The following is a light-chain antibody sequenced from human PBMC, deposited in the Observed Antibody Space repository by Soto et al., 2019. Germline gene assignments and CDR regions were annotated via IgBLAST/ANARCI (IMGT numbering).Light chain of an antibody. J-gene: IGLJ1*01. CDR2: DVS. V-gene: IGLV2-11*01. CDR1: SSDIGGYNY. Sequence: QSAQTQPPSVSGSPGQSVTISCTGTSSDIGGYNYVSWYQQLPGKAPKLMIYDVSKRPSGVPDRFSGSNSGNTASLTISGLQAEDEADYYCCSYAGTTHVFGTGTKLTVL. CDR3: CSYAGTTHV.